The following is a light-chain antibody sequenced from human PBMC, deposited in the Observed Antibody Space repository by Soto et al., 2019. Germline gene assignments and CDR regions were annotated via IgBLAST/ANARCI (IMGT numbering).Light chain of an antibody. CDR1: TSDVGAYNY. CDR2: DVT. V-gene: IGLV2-14*03. J-gene: IGLJ3*02. Sequence: QSVLTQPASVSGSPGQSISISCTGTTSDVGAYNYVSWYQQYPGKAPKLIIYDVTNRPSGVSDRYTGSKSANTGSLTVSGIQAEVEADYYCRSDTRSHTWVFGGGTKLTVL. CDR3: RSDTRSHTWV.